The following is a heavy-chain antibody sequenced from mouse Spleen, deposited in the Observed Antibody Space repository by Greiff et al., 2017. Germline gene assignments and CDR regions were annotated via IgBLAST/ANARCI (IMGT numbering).Heavy chain of an antibody. J-gene: IGHJ3*01. CDR2: ISYDGSN. Sequence: EVKLMESGPGLVKPSQSLSLTCSVTGYSITSGYYWNWIRQFPGNKLEWMGYISYDGSNNYNPSLKNRISITRDTSKNQFFLKLNSVTTEDTATYYCARDGYHGGFAYWGQGTLVTVSA. CDR1: GYSITSGYY. D-gene: IGHD2-14*01. V-gene: IGHV3-6*01. CDR3: ARDGYHGGFAY.